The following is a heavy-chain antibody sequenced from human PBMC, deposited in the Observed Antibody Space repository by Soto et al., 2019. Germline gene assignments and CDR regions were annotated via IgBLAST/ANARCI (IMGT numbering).Heavy chain of an antibody. D-gene: IGHD5-12*01. CDR3: ASESLEMATLHNWFDP. V-gene: IGHV6-1*01. CDR2: TYYRSKWYN. Sequence: SQTLSLTCAISGDSVSSNSAAWNWIRQSPSRGLEWLGRTYYRSKWYNDYAVSVKSRITINPDTSKNQFSLQLNSVTPEDTAVYYCASESLEMATLHNWFDPWGQGALVTVSS. CDR1: GDSVSSNSAA. J-gene: IGHJ5*02.